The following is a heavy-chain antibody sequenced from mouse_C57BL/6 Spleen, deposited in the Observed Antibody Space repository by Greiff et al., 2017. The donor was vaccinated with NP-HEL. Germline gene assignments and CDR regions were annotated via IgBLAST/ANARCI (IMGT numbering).Heavy chain of an antibody. CDR1: GFSLTSYG. CDR2: IWSGGST. J-gene: IGHJ2*01. Sequence: VQLQQSGPGLVQPSQSLSITCTVSGFSLTSYGVHWVRQSPGKGLEWLGVIWSGGSTDYNAAFISRLSISKDNSKSQVFFKMNSLQADDTAIYYCARKGDYGSNYCFDDWGQGTTLTVSS. V-gene: IGHV2-2*01. CDR3: ARKGDYGSNYCFDD. D-gene: IGHD1-1*01.